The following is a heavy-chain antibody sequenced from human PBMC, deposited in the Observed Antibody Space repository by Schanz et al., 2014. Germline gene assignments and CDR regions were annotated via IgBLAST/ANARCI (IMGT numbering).Heavy chain of an antibody. Sequence: EVQLVESGGGLVQPGGSLRLSCAASGFTFRSHAMHWVRQAPGKGLEWVSTLSGSGAGTFYADSVKGRFTISRDNAKNSVYLQMNSLRVEDTAVYYCARYGFRKFGVVYGLAVWGQGTTVTVS. CDR1: GFTFRSHA. CDR2: LSGSGAGT. D-gene: IGHD3-3*01. V-gene: IGHV3-48*03. J-gene: IGHJ6*02. CDR3: ARYGFRKFGVVYGLAV.